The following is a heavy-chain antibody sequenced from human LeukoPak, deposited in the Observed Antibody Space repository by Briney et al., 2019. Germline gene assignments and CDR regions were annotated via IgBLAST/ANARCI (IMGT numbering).Heavy chain of an antibody. V-gene: IGHV3-30-3*01. J-gene: IGHJ4*02. CDR1: GFTFSSYA. CDR2: ISYDGSNK. D-gene: IGHD6-13*01. CDR3: ARAGIAAAAPDY. Sequence: PGGSLRLSCAASGFTFSSYAMHWVRQAPGKGLEWVAVISYDGSNKYYADSVKSRFTISRDNSKNTLYLQMNSLRAEDTAVYYCARAGIAAAAPDYWGQGTLVTVSS.